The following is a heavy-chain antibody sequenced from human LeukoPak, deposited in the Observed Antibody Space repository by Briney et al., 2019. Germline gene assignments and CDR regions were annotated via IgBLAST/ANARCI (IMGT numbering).Heavy chain of an antibody. D-gene: IGHD6-6*01. CDR1: GGSISSYY. CDR3: ARQYSSSSYFDY. Sequence: SETLSLTCTVSGGSISSYYWSWIRQPPGKGLEWIGYIYYSGSTNYNPSLKSRVTISVDTSKNQFSLKLSSVAAADTAVYYCARQYSSSSYFDYWGQGTLVTVSS. J-gene: IGHJ4*02. V-gene: IGHV4-59*08. CDR2: IYYSGST.